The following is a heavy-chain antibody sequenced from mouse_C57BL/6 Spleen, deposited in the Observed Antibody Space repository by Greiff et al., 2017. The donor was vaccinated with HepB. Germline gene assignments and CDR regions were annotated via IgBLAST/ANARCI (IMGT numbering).Heavy chain of an antibody. CDR2: IDPSDSYT. V-gene: IGHV1-50*01. D-gene: IGHD2-10*02. CDR3: ARRYDNYLSHWYFDV. CDR1: GYTFTSYW. Sequence: QVQLQQPGAELVKPGASVKLSCKASGYTFTSYWMQWVKQRPGQGLEWIGEIDPSDSYTNYNQKFEGKATLTVDTSSSTAYMQLSSLTSEDSAVYYCARRYDNYLSHWYFDVWGTGTTVTASS. J-gene: IGHJ1*03.